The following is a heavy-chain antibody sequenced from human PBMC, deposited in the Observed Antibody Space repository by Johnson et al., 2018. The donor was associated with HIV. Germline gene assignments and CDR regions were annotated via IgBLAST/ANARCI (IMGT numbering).Heavy chain of an antibody. D-gene: IGHD5-24*01. CDR1: GLTFSSYA. Sequence: VQLVESGGGVVQPGRSLRLSCAASGLTFSSYAMHWVRQAPGKGLEWVAVISYDGSNKYYADSVKGRFTISRDNSKNTLYLQMNSLRAEDTAVYYCARDEPYNLNAFDIWGQGTMVTVSS. V-gene: IGHV3-30-3*01. CDR2: ISYDGSNK. CDR3: ARDEPYNLNAFDI. J-gene: IGHJ3*02.